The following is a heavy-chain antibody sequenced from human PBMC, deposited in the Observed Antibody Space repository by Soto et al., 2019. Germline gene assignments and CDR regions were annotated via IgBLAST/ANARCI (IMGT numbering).Heavy chain of an antibody. CDR2: IGVAGDT. Sequence: ESGGGLVQPGGSLRLSCAASGFTFSSYDMHWVRQVAGKGLEWVSAIGVAGDTYYPDSVKGRFTISRENAKNSLYLQMNSRRAEDTAVYYCTSGGWGSSLYEGGSRIDYWGQGTLVTVSS. D-gene: IGHD6-13*01. V-gene: IGHV3-13*01. CDR3: TSGGWGSSLYEGGSRIDY. CDR1: GFTFSSYD. J-gene: IGHJ4*02.